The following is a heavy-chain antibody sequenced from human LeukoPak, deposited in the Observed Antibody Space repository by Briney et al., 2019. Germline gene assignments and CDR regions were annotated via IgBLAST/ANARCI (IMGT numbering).Heavy chain of an antibody. Sequence: SETLSLTCAVYGGSFSGYYWSWIRQPPGKGLEWIGEINHSGSTNHNPSLKSRVTISVDTSKNQLSLKLSSVTAADTAVYYCARGKPRYDFWSGYYRLAFDYWGQGTLVTVSS. CDR1: GGSFSGYY. D-gene: IGHD3-3*01. CDR2: INHSGST. V-gene: IGHV4-34*01. CDR3: ARGKPRYDFWSGYYRLAFDY. J-gene: IGHJ4*02.